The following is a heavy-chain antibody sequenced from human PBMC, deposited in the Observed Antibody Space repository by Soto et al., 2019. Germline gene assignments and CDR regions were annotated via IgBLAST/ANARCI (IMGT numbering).Heavy chain of an antibody. J-gene: IGHJ4*02. Sequence: EVQLVESGGGLVQPGGSLRLSCAASGFTFSSDWMSWVRQAPGTGLEWVANIKQDGSEKYYVDSVKGRFTISRDNAKNSLYRKMNSLRAEDTAVYYCARGSSGYSYGYAVGYWGQGTLVTVSS. CDR1: GFTFSSDW. V-gene: IGHV3-7*01. D-gene: IGHD5-18*01. CDR2: IKQDGSEK. CDR3: ARGSSGYSYGYAVGY.